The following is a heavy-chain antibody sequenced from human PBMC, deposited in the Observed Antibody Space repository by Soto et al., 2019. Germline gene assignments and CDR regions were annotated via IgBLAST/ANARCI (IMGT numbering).Heavy chain of an antibody. J-gene: IGHJ4*02. D-gene: IGHD2-15*01. V-gene: IGHV4-61*08. CDR1: GGSISSGGYY. CDR2: IYYSGST. CDR3: ARCYGPGFEH. Sequence: PSETLRLTGTASGGSISSGGYYWSSLRQKPGKPLEWIGYIYYSGSTNYNPSLKSRVTISVDTSNNQFSLKLSSVTAADSAGYFCARCYGPGFEHLCQGRLVTVPS.